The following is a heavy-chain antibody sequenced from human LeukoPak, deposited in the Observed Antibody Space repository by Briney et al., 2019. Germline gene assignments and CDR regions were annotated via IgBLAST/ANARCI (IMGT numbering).Heavy chain of an antibody. CDR2: INSRSTYR. Sequence: KPGGSLSLSCEASGFSFSMYDMTWVRQVPGKGLEYVPSINSRSTYRFSADSVRGRFTISRDDAKNSLFLHMNSLRGDDTAVYYCARIGPGSDVSNSFDLWGQGTLVTVSS. CDR1: GFSFSMYD. V-gene: IGHV3-21*01. D-gene: IGHD5-24*01. CDR3: ARIGPGSDVSNSFDL. J-gene: IGHJ4*02.